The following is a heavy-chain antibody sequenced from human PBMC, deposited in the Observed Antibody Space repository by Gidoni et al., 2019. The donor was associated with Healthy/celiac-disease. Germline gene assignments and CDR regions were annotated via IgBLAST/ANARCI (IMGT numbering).Heavy chain of an antibody. V-gene: IGHV1-24*01. CDR3: ATGERGSRVVVVAAPSFPRAFDI. CDR2: FDPEDGET. CDR1: GSTLTDFS. D-gene: IGHD2-15*01. Sequence: QVQLVQSGAEVKHPGASATVSCQVPGSTLTDFSMHWVRQAPGKGLEWMGGFDPEDGETINAQKFQGRVTMTEDTSTDTAYMELSSLGSEDTAVYYGATGERGSRVVVVAAPSFPRAFDIWGQGTMVTVSS. J-gene: IGHJ3*02.